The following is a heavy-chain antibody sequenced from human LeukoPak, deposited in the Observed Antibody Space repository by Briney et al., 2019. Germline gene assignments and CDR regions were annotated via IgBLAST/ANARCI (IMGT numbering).Heavy chain of an antibody. CDR2: IYYSGST. J-gene: IGHJ4*02. CDR1: GGSISGSYYY. V-gene: IGHV4-39*01. CDR3: ARHFGT. Sequence: PSETLSLTCTVSGGSISGSYYYWGWIRQPPGKGLEWIGSIYYSGSTYYNPSLKSRVTISVDTSKNQFSLKLRSVTAADTAVYYCARHFGTRGQGTLVTVSS. D-gene: IGHD3/OR15-3a*01.